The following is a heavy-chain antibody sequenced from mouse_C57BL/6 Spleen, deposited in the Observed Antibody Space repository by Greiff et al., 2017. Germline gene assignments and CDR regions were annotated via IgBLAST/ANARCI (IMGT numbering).Heavy chain of an antibody. D-gene: IGHD2-4*01. Sequence: VQLQQSGPELVKPGASVKLSCKASGYTFTSYDITWVKQRPGQGLEWIGWIYPRDGSTKYNEKFKGKATLTVDTSSSTAYMELHSLTSEDSAVYCCARSDYDYAFAYWGQGTLVTVSA. CDR2: IYPRDGST. V-gene: IGHV1-85*01. CDR1: GYTFTSYD. CDR3: ARSDYDYAFAY. J-gene: IGHJ3*01.